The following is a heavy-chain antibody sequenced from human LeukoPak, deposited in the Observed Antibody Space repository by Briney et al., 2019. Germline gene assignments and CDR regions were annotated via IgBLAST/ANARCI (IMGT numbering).Heavy chain of an antibody. CDR1: GFTFDDYA. V-gene: IGHV3-9*01. J-gene: IGHJ4*02. CDR3: AKGSYGGNSGTYYFDY. CDR2: ISWNSGSI. D-gene: IGHD4-23*01. Sequence: GGSLRLSCAASGFTFDDYAMHWVRQAPGKGLEWVSGISWNSGSIGYADSVKGRFTISRDNAKNSLYLQMNSLRAEDTAVYYCAKGSYGGNSGTYYFDYWGQGTLVTVSS.